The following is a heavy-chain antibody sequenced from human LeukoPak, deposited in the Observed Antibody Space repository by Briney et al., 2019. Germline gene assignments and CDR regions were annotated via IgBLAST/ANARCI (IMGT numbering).Heavy chain of an antibody. CDR2: IYHSGST. J-gene: IGHJ4*02. CDR1: GGSISSGGYY. Sequence: SETLSLTCTVSGGSISSGGYYWSWIRQPPGKGLEWIGYIYHSGSTYYNPSLMSRVTISVDRSKNQFSLKLSSVTAADTAVYYCVSHRSSIAARPYYFDYWGQGTLVTVSS. CDR3: VSHRSSIAARPYYFDY. V-gene: IGHV4-30-2*01. D-gene: IGHD6-6*01.